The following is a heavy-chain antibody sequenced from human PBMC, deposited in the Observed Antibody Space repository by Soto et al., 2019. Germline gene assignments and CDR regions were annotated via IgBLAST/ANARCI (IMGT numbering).Heavy chain of an antibody. D-gene: IGHD3-16*01. CDR2: ISSRSSFI. CDR3: ARDILSDGAYPDY. V-gene: IGHV3-21*01. Sequence: PGGSLRLSCAASGFTFSNYAMHWVRQAPGKGLEWISSISSRSSFIYYAASVKGRFTISRDNAKNSLYLQMNSLSAADTALYYCARDILSDGAYPDYWRQGTLVTVSS. J-gene: IGHJ4*02. CDR1: GFTFSNYA.